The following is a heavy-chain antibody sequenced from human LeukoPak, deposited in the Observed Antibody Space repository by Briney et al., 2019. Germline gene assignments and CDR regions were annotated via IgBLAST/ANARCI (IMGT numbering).Heavy chain of an antibody. CDR1: GSTFGNYY. D-gene: IGHD1-26*01. V-gene: IGHV3-23*01. J-gene: IGHJ4*02. Sequence: GGSLRLSCAASGSTFGNYYMSWVRQAPGKGLEWVSTIIDSGNSIYYADSAEGRFTISRDNSKNTLYLQMNSLRAGDTAVYYCAKDPIFSGSYGVFDYWGLGTLVTVSS. CDR2: IIDSGNSI. CDR3: AKDPIFSGSYGVFDY.